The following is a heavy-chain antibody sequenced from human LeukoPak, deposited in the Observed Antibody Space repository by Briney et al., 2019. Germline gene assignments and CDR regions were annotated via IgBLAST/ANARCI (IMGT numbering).Heavy chain of an antibody. CDR2: ITTSDGNT. CDR1: GFTFSSYT. Sequence: GGSLRLSCAASGFTFSSYTMSWVRPAPGKGLEWVSTITTSDGNTYYADSVKGRFTVSRDNSKNTLYLQMNSLRAEDTAVYYCAKDGGLWVSAHWGDSWGRGTLVTVSS. CDR3: AKDGGLWVSAHWGDS. J-gene: IGHJ4*02. D-gene: IGHD7-27*01. V-gene: IGHV3-23*01.